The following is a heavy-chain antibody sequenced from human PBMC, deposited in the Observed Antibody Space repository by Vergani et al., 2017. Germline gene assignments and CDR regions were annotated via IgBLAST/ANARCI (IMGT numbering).Heavy chain of an antibody. CDR2: INPNSGGT. CDR3: ARDNSSSLYYYYYYMDV. V-gene: IGHV1-2*02. J-gene: IGHJ6*03. Sequence: QVQLVQSGAEVKKPGASVKVSCTASGYTFTGYYMHWVRQAPGQGLEWMGWINPNSGGTNYAQKFQGRVTMTRDTSISPAYMELSRLRSDDTAVYYCARDNSSSLYYYYYYMDVWGKGTTVTVSS. D-gene: IGHD6-13*01. CDR1: GYTFTGYY.